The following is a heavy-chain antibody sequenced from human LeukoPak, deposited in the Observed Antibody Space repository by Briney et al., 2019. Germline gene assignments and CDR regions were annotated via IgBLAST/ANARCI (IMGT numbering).Heavy chain of an antibody. CDR3: ARALYYDFWSGPYYFDY. J-gene: IGHJ4*02. CDR2: INHSGST. Sequence: SETLSLTCAVYGGSFSGYYWSWIRQPPGKGLEWIGEINHSGSTNYNPSLKSRVTISVDTSKNQFSLKLSSVTAADTAVYYCARALYYDFWSGPYYFDYWGQGTLVTVSS. D-gene: IGHD3-3*01. V-gene: IGHV4-34*01. CDR1: GGSFSGYY.